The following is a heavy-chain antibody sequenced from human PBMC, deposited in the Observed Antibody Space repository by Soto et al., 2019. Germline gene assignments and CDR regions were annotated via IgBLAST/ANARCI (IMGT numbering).Heavy chain of an antibody. D-gene: IGHD1-26*01. Sequence: QVQLVQSGAEVKKPGASVKVSCKASGYTFTSYYMHWVRQAPGQGLEWMGIINPSGGSTSYAQKCHGRVTMTRDTSTSTVYMGLSSLRSEDTAVYYCARDSVGELLPHYYYCYGMDVWGQGTTVTVSS. CDR1: GYTFTSYY. CDR3: ARDSVGELLPHYYYCYGMDV. J-gene: IGHJ6*02. V-gene: IGHV1-46*03. CDR2: INPSGGST.